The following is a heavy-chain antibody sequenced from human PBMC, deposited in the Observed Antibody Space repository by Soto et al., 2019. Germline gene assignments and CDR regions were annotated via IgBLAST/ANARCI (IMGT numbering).Heavy chain of an antibody. CDR2: IYYSGST. J-gene: IGHJ6*02. Sequence: SETLSLTCTVSGGSISSGGYYWSWIRQHPGKGLEWIGYIYYSGSTYYNPSLKSRVTISVDTSKNQFSLKLSSVTAADTAVYYCASSPLDDFWSGHPYYYYGMDVWGQGTTVTVSS. V-gene: IGHV4-31*03. CDR3: ASSPLDDFWSGHPYYYYGMDV. D-gene: IGHD3-3*01. CDR1: GGSISSGGYY.